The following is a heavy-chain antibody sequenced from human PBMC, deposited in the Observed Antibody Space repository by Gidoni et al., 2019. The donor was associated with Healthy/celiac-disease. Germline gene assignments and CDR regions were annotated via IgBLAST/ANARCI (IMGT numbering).Heavy chain of an antibody. CDR1: VSSLSTSGVG. Sequence: QITLRESGPTLSQPTQTLTLTCTFAVSSLSTSGVGVGLNRQPPGKALEWLALIYWDDDKRYSPSLKSRLTITKDTSKNQVVLTMTNMDPVDTAKYYCARDHSNLYYYYGMDVWGQGTTVTVSS. V-gene: IGHV2-5*02. CDR3: ARDHSNLYYYYGMDV. D-gene: IGHD4-4*01. J-gene: IGHJ6*02. CDR2: IYWDDDK.